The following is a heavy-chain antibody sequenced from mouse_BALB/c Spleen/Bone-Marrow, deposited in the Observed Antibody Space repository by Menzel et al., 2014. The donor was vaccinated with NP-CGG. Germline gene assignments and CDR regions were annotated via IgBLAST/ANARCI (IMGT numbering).Heavy chain of an antibody. Sequence: VHLVESGPGLVAPSQSLSITCTVSGFSLTNYSVHWVRQPPGKGLEWLGVIWAGGSTNYNSALMSRLSISKDNSKSQVFLKMISLQTDDTAMYYCARVTSSAVGAMDYWGQGTSVTVSS. D-gene: IGHD3-2*02. CDR2: IWAGGST. CDR1: GFSLTNYS. J-gene: IGHJ4*01. V-gene: IGHV2-9*02. CDR3: ARVTSSAVGAMDY.